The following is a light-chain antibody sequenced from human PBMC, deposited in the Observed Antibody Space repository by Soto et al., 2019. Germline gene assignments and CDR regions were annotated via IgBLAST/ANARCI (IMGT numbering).Light chain of an antibody. J-gene: IGLJ1*01. V-gene: IGLV2-14*01. Sequence: QSALTQPASVSGSPGQSVTISCTGPRSDIGDSNFISWYQHSPGKAPRLLIYEVTNRPSGVSKRFSGSKAGNTASLTISGLLDDDEDDYFCASFTSGTILIFGTGTKLTVL. CDR3: ASFTSGTILI. CDR2: EVT. CDR1: RSDIGDSNF.